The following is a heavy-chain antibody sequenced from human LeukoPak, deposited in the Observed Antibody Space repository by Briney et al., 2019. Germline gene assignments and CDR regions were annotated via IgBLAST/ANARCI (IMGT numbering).Heavy chain of an antibody. CDR1: GFTFRSYS. V-gene: IGHV3-48*02. J-gene: IGHJ4*02. CDR2: ISSTGSTI. D-gene: IGHD2-21*01. CDR3: ARESIPLDY. Sequence: QSGGSLRLSCAASGFTFRSYSMNWVRQAPGKGLEWISYISSTGSTIYYADSVKGRFTISRDNAKNSLHLQMNSLRDEDTAVYYCARESIPLDYWGQGILVTVSS.